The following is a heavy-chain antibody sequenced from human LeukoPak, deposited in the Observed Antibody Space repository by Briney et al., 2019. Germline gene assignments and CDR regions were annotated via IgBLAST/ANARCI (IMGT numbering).Heavy chain of an antibody. D-gene: IGHD1-26*01. J-gene: IGHJ4*02. Sequence: SETLSLTCTVSGGSISSSSYYWGWIRQPPGKGLEWIGTIYYTGSTYYNPSLKSRVSISVDTSKNQFSLKLSSVTAADTAVYYCARGGSYYDYWGQGTLVTVSS. CDR2: IYYTGST. CDR1: GGSISSSSYY. CDR3: ARGGSYYDY. V-gene: IGHV4-39*07.